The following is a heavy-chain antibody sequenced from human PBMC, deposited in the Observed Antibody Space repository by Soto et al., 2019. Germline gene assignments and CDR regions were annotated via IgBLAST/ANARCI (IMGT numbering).Heavy chain of an antibody. V-gene: IGHV3-23*01. CDR3: AKDYGDYTGYDGFDV. CDR1: GFGFNYYA. J-gene: IGHJ3*01. Sequence: QLLESGGGLVHPEGSLRLSCAASGFGFNYYAMTWVRQVAGKGLEWVSSVSASGAKTRYADSVKGRFTIPRDNSKNTLDLQMNGLRAEDSATYYCAKDYGDYTGYDGFDVWGHGTMVTVSS. CDR2: VSASGAKT. D-gene: IGHD4-17*01.